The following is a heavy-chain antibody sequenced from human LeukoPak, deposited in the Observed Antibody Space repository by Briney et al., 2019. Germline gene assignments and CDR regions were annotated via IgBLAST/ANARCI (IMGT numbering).Heavy chain of an antibody. CDR2: ISGSGGST. D-gene: IGHD3-22*01. Sequence: GGSLRLSCAASGFTFSSYAMSWVRQAPGKGLEWVSAISGSGGSTYYADSVKGRFTISRDNSKNTLYLQMNSLRVEDTAVYYCAKDSRIYYDSSGYLGNFDYWGQGTLVTVSS. CDR3: AKDSRIYYDSSGYLGNFDY. V-gene: IGHV3-23*01. CDR1: GFTFSSYA. J-gene: IGHJ4*02.